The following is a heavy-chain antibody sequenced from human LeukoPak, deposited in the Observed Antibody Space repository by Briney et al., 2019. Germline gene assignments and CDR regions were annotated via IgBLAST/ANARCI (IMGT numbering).Heavy chain of an antibody. CDR2: ISSNGGST. CDR3: VKGSGYYPEYHFDY. V-gene: IGHV3-64D*06. CDR1: GFTFSSYG. J-gene: IGHJ4*02. D-gene: IGHD3-22*01. Sequence: GGSLRLSCSASGFTFSSYGMHWVRQAPGKGLEYVSAISSNGGSTYYADSVKGRFTISRDNSKNTLYLQMSSLRAEDTAVYSCVKGSGYYPEYHFDYWGQGTLVTVSS.